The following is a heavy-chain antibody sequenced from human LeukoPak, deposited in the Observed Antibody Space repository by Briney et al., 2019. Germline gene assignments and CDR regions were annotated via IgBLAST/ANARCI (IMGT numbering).Heavy chain of an antibody. D-gene: IGHD3-10*01. J-gene: IGHJ4*02. CDR3: TTESRVRGVSYRFDY. V-gene: IGHV3-15*01. CDR2: IKSKTDGGTT. Sequence: GGSLRLSCAASGFTFSNAWMSWVRQAPRKGLEWVGRIKSKTDGGTTDYAAPVKGRFTISRDDSKNTLYLQMNSLKTEDTAVYYCTTESRVRGVSYRFDYWGQGTLVTVSS. CDR1: GFTFSNAW.